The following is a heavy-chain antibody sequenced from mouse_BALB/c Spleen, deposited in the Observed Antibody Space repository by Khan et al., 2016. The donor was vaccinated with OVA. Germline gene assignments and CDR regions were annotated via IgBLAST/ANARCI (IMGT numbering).Heavy chain of an antibody. CDR2: INSGDA. CDR1: GFTFSSYA. Sequence: EVELVESGGNLVKPGGSLKLSCAASGFTFSSYAMSWVRQTPERRLEWVASINSGDAFYPDSVKRRFTISRDNARNILYLQMSSLRSEDAAMYYCAREMFAYWGQGTLVTVSA. CDR3: AREMFAY. J-gene: IGHJ3*01. V-gene: IGHV5-6-5*01.